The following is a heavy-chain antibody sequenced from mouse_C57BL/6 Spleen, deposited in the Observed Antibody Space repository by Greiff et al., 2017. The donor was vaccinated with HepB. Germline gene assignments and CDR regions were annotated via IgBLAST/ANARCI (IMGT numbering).Heavy chain of an antibody. V-gene: IGHV2-2*01. CDR1: GFSFTSYG. J-gene: IGHJ4*01. CDR2: IWSGGST. Sequence: VQLQQSGPGLVQPSQRLSITCTASGFSFTSYGVHWVRQSPGKGLEWLGVIWSGGSTDYNAAFISRLSISKDNAKSQVIFKMNSLQADDTAIYYCARSLLLRYDMDYWGQGPSVTVSS. D-gene: IGHD1-1*01. CDR3: ARSLLLRYDMDY.